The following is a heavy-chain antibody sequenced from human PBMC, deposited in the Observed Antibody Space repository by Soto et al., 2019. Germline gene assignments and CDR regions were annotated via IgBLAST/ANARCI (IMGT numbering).Heavy chain of an antibody. CDR3: ARHNSSGYDAFDI. CDR1: GYSFTSYW. D-gene: IGHD3-22*01. J-gene: IGHJ3*02. Sequence: PGESLKISCTGSGYSFTSYWIGWVRQMPGKGLEWMGIIYPGDSDTRYSPSFQGQVTISADKSISTAYLQWSSLKASDTAMYYCARHNSSGYDAFDIWGQGTMVTVSS. V-gene: IGHV5-51*01. CDR2: IYPGDSDT.